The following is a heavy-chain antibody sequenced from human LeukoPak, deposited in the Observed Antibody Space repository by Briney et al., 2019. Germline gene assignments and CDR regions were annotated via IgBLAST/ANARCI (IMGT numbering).Heavy chain of an antibody. J-gene: IGHJ4*02. V-gene: IGHV3-21*01. CDR1: GFTFSSYG. CDR3: ARDIGYPDN. Sequence: GGSLRLSCAASGFTFSSYGMNWVCQAPGKGPEWVSSISYGSGYIYYADSVKGRFTISRDNAKNSMYLQMNSLRAEDTAVYYCARDIGYPDNWGQGTLVTVSS. D-gene: IGHD6-13*01. CDR2: ISYGSGYI.